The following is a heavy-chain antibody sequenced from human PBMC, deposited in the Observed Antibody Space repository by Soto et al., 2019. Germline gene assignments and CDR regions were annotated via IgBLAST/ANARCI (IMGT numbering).Heavy chain of an antibody. CDR2: IIPIFGTA. CDR1: GGTFSSYA. Sequence: QVQLVQSGAEVKKPGSSVKVSCKASGGTFSSYAISWVRQAPGQGLEWMGGIIPIFGTANYAQKFQGRVTITADKSTSTAYMELSSLRSEDTAVYYCARDPAYYYDSSGAATGYLVYWGQGTLVTVSS. D-gene: IGHD3-22*01. CDR3: ARDPAYYYDSSGAATGYLVY. V-gene: IGHV1-69*06. J-gene: IGHJ4*02.